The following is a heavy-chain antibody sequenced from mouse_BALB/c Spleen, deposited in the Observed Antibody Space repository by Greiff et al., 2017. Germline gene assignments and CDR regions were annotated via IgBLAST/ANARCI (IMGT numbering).Heavy chain of an antibody. Sequence: VQLKQSGPELVKPGASVKISCKASGYSFTGYFMNWVMQSHGKSLEWIGRINPYNGDTFYNQKFKGKATLTVDKSSSTAHMELRSLASEDSAVYYCARHGYDGYYDAMDYWGQGTSVTVSS. J-gene: IGHJ4*01. CDR2: INPYNGDT. V-gene: IGHV1-20*02. CDR3: ARHGYDGYYDAMDY. D-gene: IGHD2-3*01. CDR1: GYSFTGYF.